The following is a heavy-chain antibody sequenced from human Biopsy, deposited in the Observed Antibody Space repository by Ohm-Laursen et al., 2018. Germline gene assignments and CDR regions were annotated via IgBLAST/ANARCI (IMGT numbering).Heavy chain of an antibody. CDR2: ISSGGSTI. D-gene: IGHD4/OR15-4a*01. CDR3: ARVSNYPRKDFQH. J-gene: IGHJ1*01. Sequence: GSLRLSCAASGFTFSNYEMNWVRQAPGKGLEWVSYISSGGSTIYYADSVKGRFTISRDNARNSLYLQMNSLRADDTAVYYCARVSNYPRKDFQHWGQGTLVTVSS. V-gene: IGHV3-48*03. CDR1: GFTFSNYE.